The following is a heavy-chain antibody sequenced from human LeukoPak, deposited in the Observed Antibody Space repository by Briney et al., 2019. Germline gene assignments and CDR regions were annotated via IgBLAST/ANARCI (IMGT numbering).Heavy chain of an antibody. CDR3: AKDRGVYYGDHTFDY. J-gene: IGHJ4*02. D-gene: IGHD4-17*01. Sequence: GGSLRLSCAASGFTFSSYGMHWVRQAPGKGLEWVAFIRYDGSNKYYADSVKGRFTISRDNSKNTLYLQMNSLRAEDTAVYYCAKDRGVYYGDHTFDYWGQGTLVTVSS. V-gene: IGHV3-30*02. CDR2: IRYDGSNK. CDR1: GFTFSSYG.